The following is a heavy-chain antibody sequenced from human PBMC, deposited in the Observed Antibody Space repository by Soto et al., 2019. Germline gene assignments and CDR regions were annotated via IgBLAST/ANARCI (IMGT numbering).Heavy chain of an antibody. CDR2: INPSGGST. Sequence: ASVKVSCKASGYTFTSYYMHWVRQAPGQGLEWMGIINPSGGSTSYALKFQGRVTMTRDTSTSIVYMELSSLRSEDTAVYYCARGDSSSWLNPALFDYWGQGTLVTVSS. J-gene: IGHJ4*02. CDR3: ARGDSSSWLNPALFDY. CDR1: GYTFTSYY. D-gene: IGHD6-13*01. V-gene: IGHV1-46*03.